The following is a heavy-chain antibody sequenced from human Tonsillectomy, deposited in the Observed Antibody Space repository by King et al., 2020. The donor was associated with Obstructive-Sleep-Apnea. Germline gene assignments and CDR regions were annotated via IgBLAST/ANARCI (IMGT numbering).Heavy chain of an antibody. Sequence: VQLVESGAEVKKPGESLKISCKGSGYSFTSYWIGWVRQMPGKGLECIGIIYPGDSDTRYSPSFQGQATISAAKSISTAYLQWSSLKASDTAMYYCARRVLRGTMVRGWGPDNWFDPWGQGTLVTVSS. CDR3: ARRVLRGTMVRGWGPDNWFDP. CDR2: IYPGDSDT. CDR1: GYSFTSYW. J-gene: IGHJ5*02. V-gene: IGHV5-51*01. D-gene: IGHD3-10*01.